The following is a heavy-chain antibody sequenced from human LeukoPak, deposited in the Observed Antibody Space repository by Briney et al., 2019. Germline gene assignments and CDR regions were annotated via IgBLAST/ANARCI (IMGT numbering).Heavy chain of an antibody. J-gene: IGHJ6*03. CDR2: ISSSGSTI. V-gene: IGHV3-11*01. CDR3: ASITVTTYYYYYYMDV. CDR1: GFTFSDYY. D-gene: IGHD4-11*01. Sequence: GWSLRLSCAASGFTFSDYYMSWIRQAPGKGLEWVSYISSSGSTIYYADSVKGRFTISRDNAKNSLYLQMNSLRAEDTAVYYCASITVTTYYYYYYMDVWGKGTTVTVSS.